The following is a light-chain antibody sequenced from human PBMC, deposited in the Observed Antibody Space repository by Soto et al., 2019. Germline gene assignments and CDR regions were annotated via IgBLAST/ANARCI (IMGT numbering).Light chain of an antibody. CDR3: CSYTRYSPYV. Sequence: QSVLTQPASVSGSPGQSITISCTGTSSDFGGYNFVSWYQHRPGTAPKLMIYAVSNRPSGVSNRFSGSKSGNTASLTISGLQAEDEADYYSCSYTRYSPYVFGTGTKSPS. CDR1: SSDFGGYNF. CDR2: AVS. V-gene: IGLV2-14*01. J-gene: IGLJ1*01.